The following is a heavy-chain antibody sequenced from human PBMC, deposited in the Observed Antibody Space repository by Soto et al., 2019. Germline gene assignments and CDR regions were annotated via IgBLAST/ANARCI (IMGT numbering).Heavy chain of an antibody. CDR3: ARDDTAAAVDYYYYGMDV. Sequence: QVQLVESGGGVVQPGRSLRLSCAASGFTFSSYAMHWVRLAPGKGLEWVAVISYDGSNKYYADSVKGRFTISRDNSKNTLYLQMNSLRAEDTAVYYCARDDTAAAVDYYYYGMDVWGQGTTVTVSS. CDR2: ISYDGSNK. V-gene: IGHV3-30-3*01. J-gene: IGHJ6*02. CDR1: GFTFSSYA. D-gene: IGHD6-13*01.